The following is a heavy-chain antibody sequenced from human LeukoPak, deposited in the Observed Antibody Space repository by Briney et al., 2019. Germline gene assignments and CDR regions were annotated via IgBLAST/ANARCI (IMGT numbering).Heavy chain of an antibody. Sequence: GGSLRLSCAASGFTFSSYSMNWVRQASGKGLEWVGRIRSKANSYATAYAASVKGRFTISRDDSKNTAYLQMNSLKTEDTAVYYCTRPRGYCSSTSCYAEAGYWGQGTLVTVSS. J-gene: IGHJ4*02. CDR1: GFTFSSYS. CDR3: TRPRGYCSSTSCYAEAGY. CDR2: IRSKANSYAT. D-gene: IGHD2-2*01. V-gene: IGHV3-73*01.